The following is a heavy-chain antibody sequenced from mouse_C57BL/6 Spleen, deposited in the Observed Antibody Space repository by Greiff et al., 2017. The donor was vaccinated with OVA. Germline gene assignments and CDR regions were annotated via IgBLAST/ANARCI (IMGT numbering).Heavy chain of an antibody. V-gene: IGHV5-12*01. J-gene: IGHJ3*01. D-gene: IGHD2-4*01. CDR3: ARQGDDYDVAWFAY. CDR1: GFTFSDYY. CDR2: ISNGGGST. Sequence: EVQLVESGGGLVQPGGSLKLSCAASGFTFSDYYMYWVRQTPEKRLEWVAYISNGGGSTYYPDTVKGRFTISRDNAKNTLYLQMSRLKSEDTAMYDCARQGDDYDVAWFAYWGQGTLVTVSA.